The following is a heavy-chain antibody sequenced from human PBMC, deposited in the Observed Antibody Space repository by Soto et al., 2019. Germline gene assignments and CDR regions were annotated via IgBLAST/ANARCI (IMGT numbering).Heavy chain of an antibody. J-gene: IGHJ4*02. CDR2: MSPNSGST. CDR3: ARTIFGVATYYFDY. Sequence: GASVKVSCKASGYTFTSYDISWVRQATGQGLGWMGWMSPNSGSTGYAQKFQGRVTMTRNTSISTAYMELSSLRSEDTAVYYCARTIFGVATYYFDYWGQGTLVTVSS. D-gene: IGHD3-3*01. CDR1: GYTFTSYD. V-gene: IGHV1-8*01.